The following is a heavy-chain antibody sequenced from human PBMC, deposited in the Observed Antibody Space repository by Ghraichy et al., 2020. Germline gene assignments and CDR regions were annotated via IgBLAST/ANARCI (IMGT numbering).Heavy chain of an antibody. J-gene: IGHJ2*01. V-gene: IGHV3-48*02. D-gene: IGHD1-20*01. CDR2: ISSDSTTI. CDR1: GFTFSGHS. Sequence: LSLTCAASGFTFSGHSMNWVRQAPGQGMEWVSYISSDSTTIYYVDSVKGRFTISRDNARNSLYLQMNSLRDEDTAVYYCARDNFSPTWYFDLWGRGTLVTVSS. CDR3: ARDNFSPTWYFDL.